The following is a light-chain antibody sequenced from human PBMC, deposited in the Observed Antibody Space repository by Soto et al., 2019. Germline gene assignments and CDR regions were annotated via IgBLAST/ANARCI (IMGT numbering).Light chain of an antibody. CDR3: CSYAGGSTFVV. CDR1: SSDIGSYNL. J-gene: IGLJ3*02. CDR2: KGS. V-gene: IGLV2-23*03. Sequence: QSALTQPASVSGSPGQSITISCTGTSSDIGSYNLVSWYQQHPGRAPKLMIYKGSERPSGVSYRFSGSKSGYTASLTISGLQAEDEADYYCCSYAGGSTFVVFGGGTKVTVL.